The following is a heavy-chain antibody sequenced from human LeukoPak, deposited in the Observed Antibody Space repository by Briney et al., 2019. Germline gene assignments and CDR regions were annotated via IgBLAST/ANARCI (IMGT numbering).Heavy chain of an antibody. CDR2: INHRGYSI. Sequence: PGGSLRLSCVASNTYAMSWVRQAPGKGLEWVSTINHRGYSIYYADSVKGRFTISRDNSKNTLYLQMNSLGAEDTAVYYCAKVSGSGTYYYYYMDVWGKGTTVTVSS. CDR1: NTYA. CDR3: AKVSGSGTYYYYYMDV. J-gene: IGHJ6*03. V-gene: IGHV3-23*01. D-gene: IGHD2-15*01.